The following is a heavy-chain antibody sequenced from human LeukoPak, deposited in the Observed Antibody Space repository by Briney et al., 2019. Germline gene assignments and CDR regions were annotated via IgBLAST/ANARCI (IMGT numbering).Heavy chain of an antibody. CDR3: AKDHYYGSGSYYTFDY. D-gene: IGHD3-10*01. CDR1: GFTFSSYG. J-gene: IGHJ4*02. V-gene: IGHV3-30*18. Sequence: GRSLRLSCAASGFTFSSYGMHWVRQAPGKGPEWVAVISYDGSNKYYADSVKGRFTISRDNSKNTLYLQMNSLRAEDTAVYYCAKDHYYGSGSYYTFDYWGQGTLVTVSS. CDR2: ISYDGSNK.